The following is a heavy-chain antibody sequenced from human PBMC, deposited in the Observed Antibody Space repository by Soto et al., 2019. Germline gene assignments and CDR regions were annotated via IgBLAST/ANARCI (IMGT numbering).Heavy chain of an antibody. CDR3: ARDRVWFGESSVY. CDR2: ISYDGSNK. J-gene: IGHJ4*02. Sequence: QVQLVESRGGMVQPGRSLRLSCAASGFTFSSYAMHWVRQAPGKGLEWVAVISYDGSNKYYADSVKGRFTISRDNSKNTLYLQMNSLRAEDTAVYYCARDRVWFGESSVYWGQGTLVTVSS. V-gene: IGHV3-30-3*01. CDR1: GFTFSSYA. D-gene: IGHD3-10*01.